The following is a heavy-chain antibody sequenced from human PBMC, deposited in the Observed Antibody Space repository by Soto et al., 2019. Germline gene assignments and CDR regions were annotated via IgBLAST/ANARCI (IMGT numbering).Heavy chain of an antibody. J-gene: IGHJ6*02. CDR2: INPNSGGT. CDR3: ARGGTCSTNSCYRTYYYGMDV. Sequence: ASVKVSCKASGYTFTGYYMHWVRQAPGQGLEWMGWINPNSGGTNYAQKFQGWVTMTRDTSISTAYMELSRLRSDDTAVYYCARGGTCSTNSCYRTYYYGMDVWGQGTTVTVSS. D-gene: IGHD2-2*02. V-gene: IGHV1-2*04. CDR1: GYTFTGYY.